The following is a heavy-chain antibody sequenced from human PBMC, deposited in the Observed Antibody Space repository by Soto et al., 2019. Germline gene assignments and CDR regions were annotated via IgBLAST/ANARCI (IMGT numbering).Heavy chain of an antibody. J-gene: IGHJ4*02. CDR1: GYTFTTYD. V-gene: IGHV1-8*01. D-gene: IGHD3-16*01. CDR3: ARQRRGTWYYFDH. Sequence: SVKVSCKTSGYTFTTYDINWVRQATGQGLEWMGWINPNADKTGFAQKFQGRVTMTRDTSINTVYMELNNLRSEDTAVYYCARQRRGTWYYFDHWGQGTLVTVSS. CDR2: INPNADKT.